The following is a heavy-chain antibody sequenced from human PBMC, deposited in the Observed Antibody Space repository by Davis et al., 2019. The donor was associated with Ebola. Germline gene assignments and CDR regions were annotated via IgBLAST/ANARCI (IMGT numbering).Heavy chain of an antibody. CDR1: GFTFSSYA. CDR2: ISYDGSNK. V-gene: IGHV3-30-3*01. CDR3: ARGPILTGHHFDY. Sequence: PGGSLRLSCAASGFTFSSYAMHWVRQAPGKGLEWVAVISYDGSNKYYADSVKGRFTISRDNSKNTLYLQMNSLRAEDTAVYYCARGPILTGHHFDYWGQGTLVTVSS. J-gene: IGHJ4*02. D-gene: IGHD3-9*01.